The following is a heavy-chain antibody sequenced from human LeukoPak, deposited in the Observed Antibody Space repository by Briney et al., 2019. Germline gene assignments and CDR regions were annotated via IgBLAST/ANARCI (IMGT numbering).Heavy chain of an antibody. J-gene: IGHJ4*02. D-gene: IGHD3-22*01. CDR1: GYTFTGYC. CDR2: INPNSGGT. V-gene: IGHV1-2*06. CDR3: ARLDGGYYYDSSGYYHGLFDY. Sequence: ASVKVSCKASGYTFTGYCMHWVRQAPGQGLEWMGRINPNSGGTNYAQKFQGRVTMTRDTSISTAYMELSGLRSDDTAVYYCARLDGGYYYDSSGYYHGLFDYWGQGTLVTVSS.